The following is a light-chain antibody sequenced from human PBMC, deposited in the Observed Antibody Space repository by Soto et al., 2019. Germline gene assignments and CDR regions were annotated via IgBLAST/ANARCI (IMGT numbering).Light chain of an antibody. J-gene: IGKJ5*01. CDR2: VAS. V-gene: IGKV1-9*01. CDR1: QGISTY. CDR3: QQLSSYPIT. Sequence: DIQLTQSPSFLSASVGDRVTITCRASQGISTYLAWYQQKPGKAPELLIYVASTLQSGVPSRFSGSGSGTEFPLTIGSLKPEDFATYYCQQLSSYPITFGQGTRLEIK.